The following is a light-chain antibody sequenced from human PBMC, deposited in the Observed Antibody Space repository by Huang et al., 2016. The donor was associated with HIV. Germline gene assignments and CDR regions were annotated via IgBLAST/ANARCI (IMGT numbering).Light chain of an antibody. CDR1: QSVSSY. CDR2: DAS. Sequence: EIVLTQSPATLSLSPGERATLSCRASQSVSSYLSWSQQKPGQAPRLLIYDASNRATGIPARFSGSGSGTDFTLNVSSLEPEDFAVYYCQQRSNWPLTFGPGTKVDIK. CDR3: QQRSNWPLT. V-gene: IGKV3-11*01. J-gene: IGKJ3*01.